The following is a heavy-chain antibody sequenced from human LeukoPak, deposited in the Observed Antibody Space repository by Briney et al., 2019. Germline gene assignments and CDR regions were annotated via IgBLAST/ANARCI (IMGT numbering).Heavy chain of an antibody. CDR3: ARDPQYTAMVTSFDY. V-gene: IGHV1-46*01. D-gene: IGHD5-18*01. CDR2: INPSGGST. Sequence: GASVKVSCKASGYTFTGYYMHWVRQAPGQGLEWMGWINPSGGSTSYAQKFQGRVTMTRDTSTSTVYMELSSLRSEDTAVYYCARDPQYTAMVTSFDYWGQGTLVTVSS. CDR1: GYTFTGYY. J-gene: IGHJ4*02.